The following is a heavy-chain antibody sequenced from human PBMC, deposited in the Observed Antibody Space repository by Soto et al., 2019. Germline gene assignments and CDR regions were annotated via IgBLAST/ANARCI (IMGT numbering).Heavy chain of an antibody. CDR3: AGERSALPGARDAMDV. CDR1: GFNFNTYS. J-gene: IGHJ6*02. Sequence: EVRLVESGGGLVKPGGSLRVSCAASGFNFNTYSMNWVRQAPGKGLEWFSFISTSGGYKYYADSVRGRFTISRDNAKKSVYLEMNSLTADDTAVYYCAGERSALPGARDAMDVWGQGTTVTVS. D-gene: IGHD1-26*01. CDR2: ISTSGGYK. V-gene: IGHV3-21*02.